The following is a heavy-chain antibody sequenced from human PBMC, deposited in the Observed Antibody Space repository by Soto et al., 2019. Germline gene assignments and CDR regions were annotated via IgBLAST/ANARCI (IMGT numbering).Heavy chain of an antibody. CDR1: GFTFSRYT. D-gene: IGHD2-21*01. Sequence: EVQVLESGGGLVQPGGSLRLSCAASGFTFSRYTMAWFCQAPGKGLGWGASISGSGGSPYYADSVQGRSTISRANYKNPVSRQMTSLRAEDTATYHCTKARCTGDDCYVTDYWGHGTLVIVSS. CDR3: TKARCTGDDCYVTDY. J-gene: IGHJ4*01. CDR2: ISGSGGSP. V-gene: IGHV3-23*01.